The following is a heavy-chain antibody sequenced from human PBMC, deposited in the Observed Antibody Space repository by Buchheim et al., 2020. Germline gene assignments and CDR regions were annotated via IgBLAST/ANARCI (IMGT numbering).Heavy chain of an antibody. CDR1: GASMNDYY. J-gene: IGHJ4*02. D-gene: IGHD5-24*01. Sequence: QVLLQESGPGMVKPSETLSLTFNVSGASMNDYYWSWIRQPPGKGLEWLGYIYYSGSTNYNPSLKSRVTISIDTSKNQFSLRLTSVTAADTAVYYCARFPVQRKPYWGQGIL. CDR3: ARFPVQRKPY. CDR2: IYYSGST. V-gene: IGHV4-59*01.